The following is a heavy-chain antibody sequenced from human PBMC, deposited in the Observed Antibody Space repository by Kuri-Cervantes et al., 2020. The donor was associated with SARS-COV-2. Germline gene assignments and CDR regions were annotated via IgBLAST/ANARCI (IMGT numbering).Heavy chain of an antibody. D-gene: IGHD2-2*01. CDR1: GGTFSSYT. CDR3: ARGGCSSTSCYYTYFDY. J-gene: IGHJ4*02. V-gene: IGHV1-69*05. CDR2: IIPIFGTA. Sequence: SVKVSCKASGGTFSSYTISWVRQAPGQGLEWMGGIIPIFGTANYAQKFQGRVTMTTDTSTSTAYMELSSLRSEDTAVYYCARGGCSSTSCYYTYFDYWGQGTLVTVSS.